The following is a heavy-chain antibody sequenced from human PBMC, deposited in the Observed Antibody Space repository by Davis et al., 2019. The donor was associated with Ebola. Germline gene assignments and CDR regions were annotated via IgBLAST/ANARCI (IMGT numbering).Heavy chain of an antibody. CDR3: ARRILGDSRGAVDV. CDR1: GFTFSKYG. V-gene: IGHV3-48*02. J-gene: IGHJ6*02. CDR2: IGGSSDHI. Sequence: PGGSLRLSCAASGFTFSKYGMYWFRLAPGKGLEWLSYIGGSSDHINSADSVEGRFTISRDNAKYSLSLHMNGLRDDDTAVYYCARRILGDSRGAVDVWGQGTTVTVSS. D-gene: IGHD2-15*01.